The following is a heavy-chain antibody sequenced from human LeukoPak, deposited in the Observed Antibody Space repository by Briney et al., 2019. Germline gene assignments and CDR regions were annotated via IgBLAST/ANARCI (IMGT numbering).Heavy chain of an antibody. CDR1: GYMFTSHG. V-gene: IGHV1-18*01. CDR3: ARLTYSSGPDY. Sequence: ASVKVSCKSSGYMFTSHGIHWLRQAPGQGLEWMGWISAQNGNTNYVQQFQGRVTMTRDTSISTAYMELSRLRSDDTAVYYCARLTYSSGPDYWGQGTLVTVSS. D-gene: IGHD6-19*01. CDR2: ISAQNGNT. J-gene: IGHJ4*02.